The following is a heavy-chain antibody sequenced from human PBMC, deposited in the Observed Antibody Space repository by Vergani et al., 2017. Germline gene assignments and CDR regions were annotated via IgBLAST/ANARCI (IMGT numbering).Heavy chain of an antibody. Sequence: QVQLVQSGAEVKKPGASVKVSCKASGYTFTGYYMHWVRQAPGQGLEWMGWINPNSGGTNYAQKFQGRVTMTRDTSISTAYMELSRLRSDDTAVYYCARTGPTTVTTLYYYGMDVWGQGTTVTVSS. CDR1: GYTFTGYY. CDR2: INPNSGGT. D-gene: IGHD4-11*01. V-gene: IGHV1-2*02. J-gene: IGHJ6*02. CDR3: ARTGPTTVTTLYYYGMDV.